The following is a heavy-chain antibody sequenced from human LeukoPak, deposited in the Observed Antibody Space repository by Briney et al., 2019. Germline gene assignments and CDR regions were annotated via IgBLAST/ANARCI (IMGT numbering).Heavy chain of an antibody. V-gene: IGHV4-4*07. Sequence: SETLSLTCTVSGGSITGYYWSWTRQPAGKGLEWIGRIYTSGSTNCNPSLKSRVTISVDRSKNQFSLKLDSVTAADTALYYCARDLYGYSSDWYGGYYFDYWGQGTLVTVSS. D-gene: IGHD6-13*01. CDR2: IYTSGST. CDR3: ARDLYGYSSDWYGGYYFDY. CDR1: GGSITGYY. J-gene: IGHJ4*02.